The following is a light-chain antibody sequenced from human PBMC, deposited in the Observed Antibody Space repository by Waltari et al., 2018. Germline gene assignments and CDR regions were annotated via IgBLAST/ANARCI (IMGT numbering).Light chain of an antibody. V-gene: IGLV1-36*01. CDR1: SSNIGNHA. CDR2: YDD. Sequence: QSVLTQPPSVSEAPRQRVTIPCSGSSSNIGNHAVNWYQQLPGKAPKLLIYYDDLLPSGVSDRFSGSKSGTSASLAISGLQSEDEADYYCAAWDDSLNGVVFGGGTKLTV. CDR3: AAWDDSLNGVV. J-gene: IGLJ2*01.